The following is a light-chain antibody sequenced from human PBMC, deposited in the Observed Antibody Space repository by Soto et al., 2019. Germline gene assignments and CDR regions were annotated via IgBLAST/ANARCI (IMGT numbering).Light chain of an antibody. CDR2: DVS. CDR3: SSYTSSNTRQIV. Sequence: QSVLTQPASVSGCPGQAITISCTGTSSDVGGYNYVSWYQHHPGKATKLMIFDVSNRPSGVSNRFSGSKSGNTASLTISGLPIEDEADYYCSSYTSSNTRQIVFGTGTKLTAL. V-gene: IGLV2-14*03. J-gene: IGLJ1*01. CDR1: SSDVGGYNY.